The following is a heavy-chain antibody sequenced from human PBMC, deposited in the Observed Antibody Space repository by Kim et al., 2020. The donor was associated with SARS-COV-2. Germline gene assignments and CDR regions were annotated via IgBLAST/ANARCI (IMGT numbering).Heavy chain of an antibody. CDR3: ARGFDVLTGYSDS. D-gene: IGHD3-9*01. V-gene: IGHV3-64*01. J-gene: IGHJ1*01. Sequence: GGSLRLSCAASGFTFSIYSMHWVRQAPGKGLEYVSAINSNGLSTYYANSVKGRFIISRDNSKDTLYLQMGSLRAEDMAVYYCARGFDVLTGYSDSRGQGT. CDR1: GFTFSIYS. CDR2: INSNGLST.